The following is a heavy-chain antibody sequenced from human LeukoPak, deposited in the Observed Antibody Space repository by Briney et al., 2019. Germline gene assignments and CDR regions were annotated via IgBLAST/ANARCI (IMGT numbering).Heavy chain of an antibody. CDR1: GGSISSGGYS. V-gene: IGHV4-30-2*01. J-gene: IGHJ3*02. CDR2: IYHSGST. CDR3: ARDYYGSGSYYAFDI. Sequence: SETLSLTCAVSGGSISSGGYSWSWIRQPPGKGLEWIGYIYHSGSTYYNPSLKSRVTISVDRSKNQFSLKLSSVTAADTAVYYCARDYYGSGSYYAFDIWGQGTMVTVPS. D-gene: IGHD3-10*01.